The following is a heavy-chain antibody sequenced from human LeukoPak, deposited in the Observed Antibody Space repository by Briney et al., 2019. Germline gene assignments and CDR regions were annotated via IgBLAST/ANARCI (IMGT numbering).Heavy chain of an antibody. Sequence: GSLRLSCVASGLTVSNHWMSWVRQAPGKGLEWVANIREERGQEYYVDSVKGRFTISKNSAKNSLYLQMNTLRVEDTAMYYCTSLDTAKQPLANHWGQGTLVTVSS. V-gene: IGHV3-7*03. D-gene: IGHD5-18*01. CDR1: GLTVSNHW. CDR2: IREERGQE. J-gene: IGHJ5*02. CDR3: TSLDTAKQPLANH.